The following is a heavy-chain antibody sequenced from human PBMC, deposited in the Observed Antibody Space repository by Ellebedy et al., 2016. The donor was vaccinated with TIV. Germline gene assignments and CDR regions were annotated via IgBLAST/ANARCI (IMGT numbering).Heavy chain of an antibody. D-gene: IGHD4-17*01. CDR2: ISAYNGNT. V-gene: IGHV1-18*01. J-gene: IGHJ4*02. CDR1: GYTFTSYG. CDR3: ARVRSSTVTTDY. Sequence: GESLKISCKASGYTFTSYGISWVRQAPGQGLEWMGWISAYNGNTNYAQKLQGRVTMTTDTSTSTAYMELRSLRSDDTAVYYCARVRSSTVTTDYWGQGTLVTVSS.